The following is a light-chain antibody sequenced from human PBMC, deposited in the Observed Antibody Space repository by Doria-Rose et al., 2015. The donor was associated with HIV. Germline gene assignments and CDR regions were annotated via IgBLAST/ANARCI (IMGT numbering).Light chain of an antibody. CDR1: QSFSSTY. CDR2: DGS. Sequence: EIVLTQSPGTPSLSPGERATLSCRASQSFSSTYLAWYQQKPGQAPSLLIYDGSTRATGIPDRFSASGSGTDSTLTINRLEPEDFALYYCHQYGTSWTFGQGTKVEI. CDR3: HQYGTSWT. V-gene: IGKV3-20*01. J-gene: IGKJ1*01.